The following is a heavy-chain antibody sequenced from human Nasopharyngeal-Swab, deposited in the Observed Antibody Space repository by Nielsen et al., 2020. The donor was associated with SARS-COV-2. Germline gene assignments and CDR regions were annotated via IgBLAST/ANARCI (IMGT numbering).Heavy chain of an antibody. CDR3: ARDSRGYSYGYIYFDY. CDR2: IKQDGSEK. V-gene: IGHV3-7*05. J-gene: IGHJ4*02. CDR1: GFTFSSYW. Sequence: GESLKISCAASGFTFSSYWMSWVRQAPGKGLEWVANIKQDGSEKYYVDSVKGRFTISRDNAKNSLYLQMNSPRAEDTAVYYCARDSRGYSYGYIYFDYWGQGTLVTVSS. D-gene: IGHD5-18*01.